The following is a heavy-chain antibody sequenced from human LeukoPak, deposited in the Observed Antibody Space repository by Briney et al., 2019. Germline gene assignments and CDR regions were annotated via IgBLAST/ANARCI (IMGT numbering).Heavy chain of an antibody. CDR2: TYYRSKWYN. D-gene: IGHD6-19*01. CDR1: GDSVSSNSAA. Sequence: SQTLSLTCAISGDSVSSNSAAWNWIRQSPSRGLEWLGRTYYRSKWYNDYAVSVKSRITINPDTSKNQFSLQLNSVTPEDTAVYYCARDYRSGCDTYYYYYGMDVWGKGTTVTVSS. V-gene: IGHV6-1*01. CDR3: ARDYRSGCDTYYYYYGMDV. J-gene: IGHJ6*04.